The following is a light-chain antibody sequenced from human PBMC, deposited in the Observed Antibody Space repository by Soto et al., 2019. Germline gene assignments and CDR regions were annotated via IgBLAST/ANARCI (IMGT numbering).Light chain of an antibody. CDR1: SSDVGGYNY. CDR3: SSYTSSRDVV. Sequence: QSVLTQPASVSGSPGQSITISCTGTSSDVGGYNYVSWYQQQPGKAPKLMIYDVSNRPSGVSNRFSGSKSGNTASLTISGLQAEDEADYYCSSYTSSRDVVFGGGTKVTVL. CDR2: DVS. V-gene: IGLV2-14*01. J-gene: IGLJ2*01.